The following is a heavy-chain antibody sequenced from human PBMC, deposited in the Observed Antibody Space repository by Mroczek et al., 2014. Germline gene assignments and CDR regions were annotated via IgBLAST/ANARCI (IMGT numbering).Heavy chain of an antibody. Sequence: QVQLQQWGPGLVKPSPDPVPXPALSLVAPSAVVVTTGAGSARHPGKGLEWIGYIYYSGSTYYNPSLKSRVTISVDTSKNQFSLKLSSVTAADTAVYYCARAVWIAAAKDGAFDIWGQGTMVTVSS. CDR1: VAPSAVVVTT. J-gene: IGHJ3*02. V-gene: IGHV4-31*03. CDR2: IYYSGST. D-gene: IGHD6-13*01. CDR3: ARAVWIAAAKDGAFDI.